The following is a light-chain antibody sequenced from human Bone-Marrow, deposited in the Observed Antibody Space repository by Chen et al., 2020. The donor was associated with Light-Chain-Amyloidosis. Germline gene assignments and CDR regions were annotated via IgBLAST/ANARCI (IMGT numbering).Light chain of an antibody. CDR3: QVWDRSSDRPV. J-gene: IGLJ3*02. CDR1: NIGSTS. Sequence: SYVLTQPSSVSVAPGQTATDACGGNNIGSTSVHWYQQTPGQAPLLVVYDDSDRPSGIPERLSGSNSGNTATLTISRVEAGDAADYYCQVWDRSSDRPVFGGGTKLTVL. CDR2: DDS. V-gene: IGLV3-21*02.